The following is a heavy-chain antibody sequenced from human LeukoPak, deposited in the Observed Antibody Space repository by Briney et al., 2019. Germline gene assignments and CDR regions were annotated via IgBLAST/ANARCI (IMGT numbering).Heavy chain of an antibody. D-gene: IGHD6-19*01. CDR2: ISGSGGST. CDR3: AKGGKQWLVRVGPKHFDY. Sequence: PGGSLRLSCAASGFTFSSYAMSWVRQAPGKGLEWVSAISGSGGSTYYADSVKGRFTISRDNSKNTLYPQMNSLRAEDTAVYYCAKGGKQWLVRVGPKHFDYWGQGTLVTVSS. J-gene: IGHJ4*02. CDR1: GFTFSSYA. V-gene: IGHV3-23*01.